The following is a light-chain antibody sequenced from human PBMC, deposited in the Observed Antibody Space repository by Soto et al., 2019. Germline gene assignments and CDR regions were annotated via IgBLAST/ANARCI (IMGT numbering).Light chain of an antibody. CDR1: QSISSW. CDR2: DAP. V-gene: IGKV1-5*01. Sequence: DIQMTQSPSTLSASVGDRVTITCRASQSISSWLAWYQQKPGKAPKLLIYDAPSLESGVPSRFSDSGSETEFTLTISGLQPDDFATYYCQQYNSYSLYTFGQGTKLEIK. J-gene: IGKJ2*01. CDR3: QQYNSYSLYT.